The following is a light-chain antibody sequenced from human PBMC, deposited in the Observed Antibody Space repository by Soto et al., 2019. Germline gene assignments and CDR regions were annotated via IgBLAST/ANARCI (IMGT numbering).Light chain of an antibody. CDR1: QSVGTY. CDR2: GAS. J-gene: IGKJ5*01. V-gene: IGKV3-15*01. CDR3: QQCSDWPLFT. Sequence: EIVMTQSPATLSVAPGERATLSCRASQSVGTYLAWYQHKPGQPPRLLIYGASTRATGIPARFSGSGSETEFTLTISSLQSEDFAVYYCQQCSDWPLFTFGQGTRLEIK.